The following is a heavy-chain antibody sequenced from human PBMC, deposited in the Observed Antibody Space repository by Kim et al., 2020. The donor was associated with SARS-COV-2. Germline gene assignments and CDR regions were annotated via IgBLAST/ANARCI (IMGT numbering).Heavy chain of an antibody. CDR3: AKAIAADY. CDR2: GSK. Sequence: GSKYYADSVKGRFTIYRDNSKNTLYLQMNSLRAEDTAVYYCAKAIAADYWGQGTLVTVSS. J-gene: IGHJ4*02. D-gene: IGHD2-15*01. V-gene: IGHV3-23*01.